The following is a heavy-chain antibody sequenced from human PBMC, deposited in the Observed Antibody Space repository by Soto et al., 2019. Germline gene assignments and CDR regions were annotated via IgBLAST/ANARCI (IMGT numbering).Heavy chain of an antibody. CDR1: GGSISSYY. D-gene: IGHD3-10*01. J-gene: IGHJ3*02. Sequence: PSETLSLTCTVSGGSISSYYWSWIRQPPGKGLEWIGYIYYSGSTNYNPSLKSRVTISVDTSKNQFSLKLSSVTAADTAVYYCARHLKYYYGSGFLAFDIWGQGTMVTVSS. V-gene: IGHV4-59*08. CDR2: IYYSGST. CDR3: ARHLKYYYGSGFLAFDI.